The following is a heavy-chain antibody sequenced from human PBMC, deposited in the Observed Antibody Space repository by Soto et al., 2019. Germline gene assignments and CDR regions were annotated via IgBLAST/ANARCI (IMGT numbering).Heavy chain of an antibody. CDR1: GGSVSSGSYY. CDR3: ARRVGYCSGGSCLLFLDY. D-gene: IGHD2-15*01. CDR2: IYYSGST. J-gene: IGHJ4*02. Sequence: PSETLSLTCTASGGSVSSGSYYWSWIRQPPGKGLEWIGYIYYSGSTNYNPSLKSRVTISVDTSKNQFSLKLSSVTAADTAVYYCARRVGYCSGGSCLLFLDYWGQGTLVTVSS. V-gene: IGHV4-61*01.